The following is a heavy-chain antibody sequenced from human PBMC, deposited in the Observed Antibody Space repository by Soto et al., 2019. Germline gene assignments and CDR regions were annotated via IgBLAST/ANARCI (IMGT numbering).Heavy chain of an antibody. J-gene: IGHJ6*02. V-gene: IGHV1-69*13. CDR1: GGTFSSYA. D-gene: IGHD6-13*01. CDR3: ASGQLGIACCDYYYYGMDV. CDR2: IIPIFGTA. Sequence: GASVKVSCKASGGTFSSYAISWVRQAPGQGLEWMGGIIPIFGTANYAQKFQGRVTITADESTSTAYMELSSLRSEDTAVYYCASGQLGIACCDYYYYGMDVWGQGTTVTVSS.